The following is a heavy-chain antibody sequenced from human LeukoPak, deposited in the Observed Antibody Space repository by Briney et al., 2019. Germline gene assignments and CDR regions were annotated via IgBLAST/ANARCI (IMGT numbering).Heavy chain of an antibody. Sequence: GGSLRLSCAASGFTFSSYWMHWVRQAPGKGLVWVSRINSDGSSTSYADSVKGRFTISRDNAKSTLYLQMNSLRAEDTAVYYCTGGWTATIGYRGQGTLVTVSS. CDR1: GFTFSSYW. CDR3: TGGWTATIGY. D-gene: IGHD5-24*01. V-gene: IGHV3-74*01. CDR2: INSDGSST. J-gene: IGHJ4*02.